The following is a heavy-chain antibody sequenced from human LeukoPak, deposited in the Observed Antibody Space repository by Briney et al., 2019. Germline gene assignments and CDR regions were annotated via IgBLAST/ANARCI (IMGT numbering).Heavy chain of an antibody. CDR2: IKQDGSEK. D-gene: IGHD3-3*01. CDR1: GFTFSSYW. Sequence: GGSLRLSCAASGFTFSSYWMSWVRQAPGKGLEWVANIKQDGSEKYYVDFVKGRFTISRDNAKNSLYLQMNSLRAEDTAVYYCARVGDFWSGYYADYWGQGTLVTVSS. J-gene: IGHJ4*02. CDR3: ARVGDFWSGYYADY. V-gene: IGHV3-7*01.